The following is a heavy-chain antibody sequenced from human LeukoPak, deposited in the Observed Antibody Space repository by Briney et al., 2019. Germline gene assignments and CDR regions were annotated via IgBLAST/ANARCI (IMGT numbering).Heavy chain of an antibody. J-gene: IGHJ4*02. Sequence: GGSLRLSCTASGFTFGDYAMSWFRQAPGKGLEWVGFMRSKAYGGTTEYAASVKGRFTISRDDSKSIAYLQMNSLKTEDTAVYYCTREDVDIVASYFDYWGQGTLVTVSS. V-gene: IGHV3-49*03. D-gene: IGHD5-12*01. CDR3: TREDVDIVASYFDY. CDR2: MRSKAYGGTT. CDR1: GFTFGDYA.